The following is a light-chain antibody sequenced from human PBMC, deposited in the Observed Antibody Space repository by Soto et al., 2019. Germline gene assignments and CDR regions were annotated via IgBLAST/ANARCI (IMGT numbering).Light chain of an antibody. Sequence: EIVMTQSPASLSVSPGERATLSCTASQSVSRYLACYQQKPGQAPRLLIHGASTWATGVPARFSGSGSGTAFTLTIRRLQSEDSAIYYCQHYKHWPWTLGQGTKVDIK. J-gene: IGKJ1*01. V-gene: IGKV3-15*01. CDR2: GAS. CDR1: QSVSRY. CDR3: QHYKHWPWT.